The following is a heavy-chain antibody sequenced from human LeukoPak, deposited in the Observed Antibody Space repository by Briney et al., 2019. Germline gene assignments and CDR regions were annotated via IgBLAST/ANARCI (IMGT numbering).Heavy chain of an antibody. CDR2: ISGTGLTT. Sequence: GGSLRLSCAASGFTFRDYAMSWVRHAPGKGLGWVSVISGTGLTTHYTDSVKGRFSLSRDNSKNTSYLQMNRLRADDTSVYYCAKDPVASPGTGYFYGMDVWGQGTALTVSS. CDR3: AKDPVASPGTGYFYGMDV. CDR1: GFTFRDYA. D-gene: IGHD6-13*01. V-gene: IGHV3-23*01. J-gene: IGHJ6*02.